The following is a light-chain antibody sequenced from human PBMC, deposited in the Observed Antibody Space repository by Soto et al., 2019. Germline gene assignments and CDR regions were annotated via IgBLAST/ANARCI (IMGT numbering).Light chain of an antibody. Sequence: DIQMTQSPSSLSASVGDRVTISCRASQSISNYLNWYQQKPGKAPKVLIYAASSLQSGVSSRFSGSGSGTDFTLTISSLHPEDFAVYYCQQCDSWPKWTFGQGTKVDIX. V-gene: IGKV1-39*01. CDR1: QSISNY. CDR2: AAS. J-gene: IGKJ1*01. CDR3: QQCDSWPKWT.